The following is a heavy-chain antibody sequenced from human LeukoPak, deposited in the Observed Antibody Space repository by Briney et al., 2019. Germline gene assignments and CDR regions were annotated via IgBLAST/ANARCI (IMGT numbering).Heavy chain of an antibody. J-gene: IGHJ4*02. CDR2: INPNSGGT. D-gene: IGHD1-14*01. CDR3: ARDPQSPPQYGIDY. Sequence: GASVKVSCKASGYTFTGYYTHWVRQAPGQGLEWMGWINPNSGGTNYAQKFQGRVTMTRDTSISTAYMELSRLRSDDTAVYYCARDPQSPPQYGIDYWGQGTLVTVSS. V-gene: IGHV1-2*02. CDR1: GYTFTGYY.